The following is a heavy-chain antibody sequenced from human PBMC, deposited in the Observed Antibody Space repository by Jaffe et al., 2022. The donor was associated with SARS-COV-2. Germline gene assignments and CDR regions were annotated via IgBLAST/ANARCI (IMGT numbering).Heavy chain of an antibody. V-gene: IGHV3-15*01. Sequence: EVQLVESGGGLVKPGGSLRLSCAASGFTFTDAWMYWVRQAPGKGLEWLGRIKSRSDGGTTDYPAPVKGRFTVSRDDSKNTLYLQMNSLKTEDTALYYCSTARSGYFWWGQGTLVTVSS. CDR3: STARSGYFW. CDR1: GFTFTDAW. J-gene: IGHJ4*02. D-gene: IGHD3-22*01. CDR2: IKSRSDGGTT.